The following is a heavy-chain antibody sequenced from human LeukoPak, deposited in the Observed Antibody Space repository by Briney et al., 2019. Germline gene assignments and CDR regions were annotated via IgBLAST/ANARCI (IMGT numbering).Heavy chain of an antibody. V-gene: IGHV3-23*01. D-gene: IGHD3-3*01. CDR2: ISGSGGST. Sequence: GSLRLSCEASGFTFGDYYMSWIRQAPGKGLEWVSAISGSGGSTYYADSVKGRFTISRDNSKNTLYLQMNSLRAEDTAVYYCAKADYDFWSGLDAFDIWGQGTMVTVSS. CDR1: GFTFGDYY. CDR3: AKADYDFWSGLDAFDI. J-gene: IGHJ3*02.